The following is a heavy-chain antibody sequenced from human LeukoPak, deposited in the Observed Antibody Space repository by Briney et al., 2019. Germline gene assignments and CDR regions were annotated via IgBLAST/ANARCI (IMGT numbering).Heavy chain of an antibody. CDR2: IYTSGST. CDR3: ARLLWCGGEPSFDP. V-gene: IGHV4-4*07. D-gene: IGHD3-10*01. CDR1: GGSISSYY. Sequence: SETLSLTCTVSGGSISSYYWSWIRQPAGKGLDWIGRIYTSGSTNYNPSLKSRVTMSVDTSKNQFSLKLSSVTAADTAVYYCARLLWCGGEPSFDPWGQGTLVTVPS. J-gene: IGHJ5*02.